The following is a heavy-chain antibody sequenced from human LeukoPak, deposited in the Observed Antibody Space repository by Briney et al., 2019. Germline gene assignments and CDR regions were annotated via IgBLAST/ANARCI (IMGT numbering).Heavy chain of an antibody. CDR2: ILWNGDNT. D-gene: IGHD2-15*01. V-gene: IGHV3-20*01. Sequence: GGSLRLSCAASGFTFEAYGMSWVRQAPGKGLEWVSGILWNGDNTVYADSVKGRFTISRDNAKNSPYLQMNSLRAEDTALYHCARRICNGGSCYLDYWGQGTLVTVSS. CDR3: ARRICNGGSCYLDY. CDR1: GFTFEAYG. J-gene: IGHJ4*02.